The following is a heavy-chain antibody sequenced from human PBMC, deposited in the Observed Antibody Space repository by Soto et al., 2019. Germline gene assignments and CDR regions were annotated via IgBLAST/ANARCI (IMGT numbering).Heavy chain of an antibody. J-gene: IGHJ4*02. CDR2: IVPLFGKA. V-gene: IGHV1-69*13. CDR1: GGTFNKNA. CDR3: ARQFDYETSGYYYAY. D-gene: IGHD3-22*01. Sequence: ASVKVSCKAAGGTFNKNAIDWVRQVPGQGLQWMGGIVPLFGKANYAQKFQGRVTITADEATNTAYMELRSLRSEDTAVYYCARQFDYETSGYYYAYWGQGTLVTVSS.